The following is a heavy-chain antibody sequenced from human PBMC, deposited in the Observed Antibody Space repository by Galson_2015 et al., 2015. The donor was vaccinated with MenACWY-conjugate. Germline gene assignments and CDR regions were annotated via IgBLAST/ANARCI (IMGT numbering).Heavy chain of an antibody. J-gene: IGHJ6*02. CDR2: INHSGST. Sequence: ETLSLTCAVYGGSFSGYYWSWIRQPPGKGLEWMGEINHSGSTNYNPSLKSRVTISVYTSKNQFSLKLSSVTAADTAVYYCARGGYGSGSYYYYYGMDVWGQGTTVTVSS. CDR3: ARGGYGSGSYYYYYGMDV. CDR1: GGSFSGYY. V-gene: IGHV4-34*01. D-gene: IGHD3-10*01.